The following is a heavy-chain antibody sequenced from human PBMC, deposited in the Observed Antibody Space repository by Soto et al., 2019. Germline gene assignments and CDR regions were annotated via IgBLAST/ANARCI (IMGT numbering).Heavy chain of an antibody. CDR1: GFTFGSYA. Sequence: GGSLRLSSAVSGFTFGSYAMTWVRQAAGEGLEWVSTITDTGGDAQYADSVRGRFTISRDNSKKTLYLQMSSLSADDSAVYFCARGSKDSYPGSRIFDFWGRGTLVTVSS. CDR2: ITDTGGDA. CDR3: ARGSKDSYPGSRIFDF. V-gene: IGHV3-23*01. J-gene: IGHJ4*02. D-gene: IGHD3-10*01.